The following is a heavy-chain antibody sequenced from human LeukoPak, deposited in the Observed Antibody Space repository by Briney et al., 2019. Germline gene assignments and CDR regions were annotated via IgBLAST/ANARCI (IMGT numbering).Heavy chain of an antibody. CDR2: IYYSGST. D-gene: IGHD5-24*01. J-gene: IGHJ4*02. V-gene: IGHV4-59*01. CDR3: ARGRDGYNLILDY. CDR1: GGSISSYY. Sequence: SETLSLTCTVSGGSISSYYWSWIRQPPGKGLEWIGYIYYSGSTNYNPSLKSRVTISVDTSKNQFSLKLSSVTAADTAVYYCARGRDGYNLILDYWGQGTLVTVSS.